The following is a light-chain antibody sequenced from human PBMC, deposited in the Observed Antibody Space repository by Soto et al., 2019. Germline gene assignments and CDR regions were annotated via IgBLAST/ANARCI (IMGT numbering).Light chain of an antibody. V-gene: IGLV2-14*01. CDR1: SSDVGGYKY. CDR3: SSYTSSSTLV. Sequence: QSALTQPASVSGSPGQSNTISCTGTSSDVGGYKYVSWYQHHPGKAPKLMIYEVSNRPSGVSNRFSGSKSGNTASLTISGLQAEDEADYYCSSYTSSSTLVFGGGTKLTVL. CDR2: EVS. J-gene: IGLJ2*01.